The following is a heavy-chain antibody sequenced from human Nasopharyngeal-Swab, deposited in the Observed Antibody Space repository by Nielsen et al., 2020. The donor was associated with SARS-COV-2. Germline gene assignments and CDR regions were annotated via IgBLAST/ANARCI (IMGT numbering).Heavy chain of an antibody. D-gene: IGHD5-12*01. CDR3: ARPKYSGYDDEFGAYFDY. CDR2: IYYSGST. J-gene: IGHJ4*02. V-gene: IGHV4-34*01. Sequence: SETLSLTCAVYGGSFSGYYWSWIRQPPGKGLEWIGSIYYSGSTYYNPSLKSRVTISVDTSKNQFSLKLNSVTAADTAVYYCARPKYSGYDDEFGAYFDYWGQGTLVTVSS. CDR1: GGSFSGYY.